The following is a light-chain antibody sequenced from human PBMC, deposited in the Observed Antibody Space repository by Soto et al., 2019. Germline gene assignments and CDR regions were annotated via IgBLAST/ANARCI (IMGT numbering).Light chain of an antibody. V-gene: IGLV1-47*01. CDR2: RDN. CDR1: SSNIGSNY. CDR3: AAWDDSLTGLYV. J-gene: IGLJ1*01. Sequence: QSVLTQPPSASGPPGQRVTISCSGSSSNIGSNYISWYQQLPGTAPKLLIYRDNLRPSGVPDRFSGSKSGTSASLAISGLRSEDEADYFCAAWDDSLTGLYVFGTGTKVTVL.